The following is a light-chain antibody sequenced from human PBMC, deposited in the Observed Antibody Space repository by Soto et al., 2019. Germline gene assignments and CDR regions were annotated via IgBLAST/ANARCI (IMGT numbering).Light chain of an antibody. CDR3: QQSYSTPQ. V-gene: IGKV1-39*01. J-gene: IGKJ1*01. CDR2: AAS. CDR1: QSISSY. Sequence: DIQMTQSPSSLSVSVGDRVTITCRASQSISSYLNWYQQKPGKAPKFLIYAASSLQSGVPSRFSGSGSGTEFTLTISSLQPEDFATYYCQQSYSTPQFGQGTKVDIK.